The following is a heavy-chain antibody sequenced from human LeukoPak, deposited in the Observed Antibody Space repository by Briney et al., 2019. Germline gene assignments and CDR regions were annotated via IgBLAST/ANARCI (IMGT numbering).Heavy chain of an antibody. CDR2: IRYDGSNK. V-gene: IGHV3-30*02. CDR3: AKALIKYCSSTSCSREGPLYYMDV. CDR1: GFTFSSYG. D-gene: IGHD2-2*01. J-gene: IGHJ6*03. Sequence: GGSLRLSCAASGFTFSSYGMHWVRQAPGKGLEWVAFIRYDGSNKYYADSVKGRFTISRDNSKNTLYLQMNSLRAEDTAVYYCAKALIKYCSSTSCSREGPLYYMDVWGKGTTVTVSS.